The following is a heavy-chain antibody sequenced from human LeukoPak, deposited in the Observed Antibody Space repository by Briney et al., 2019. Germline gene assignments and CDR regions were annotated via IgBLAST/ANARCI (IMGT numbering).Heavy chain of an antibody. D-gene: IGHD2-2*01. V-gene: IGHV1-8*03. CDR3: ARVGSTSGAQDY. J-gene: IGHJ4*02. CDR1: GYTFTGYY. CDR2: MNPNSGNT. Sequence: ASVKVSCKASGYTFTGYYMHWVRQAPGQGLEWMGWMNPNSGNTGYAQKFQGRVTITRNTSISTAYMELSSLRSEDTAVYYCARVGSTSGAQDYWGQGTLVTVSS.